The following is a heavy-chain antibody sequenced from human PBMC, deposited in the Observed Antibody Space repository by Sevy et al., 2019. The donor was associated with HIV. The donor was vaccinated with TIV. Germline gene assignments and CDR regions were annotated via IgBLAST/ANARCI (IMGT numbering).Heavy chain of an antibody. CDR3: ARERLQFHDTFDI. Sequence: SETLSLTCGVYGGSFSGYYWSWIRQPPGKGLEWIGEINHSGSTNCNPSLKSRVTISVDTSKNQFSLRSNSVTAADTAVYYCARERLQFHDTFDIWDQGTMVTVSS. CDR1: GGSFSGYY. D-gene: IGHD6-25*01. J-gene: IGHJ3*02. V-gene: IGHV4-34*01. CDR2: INHSGST.